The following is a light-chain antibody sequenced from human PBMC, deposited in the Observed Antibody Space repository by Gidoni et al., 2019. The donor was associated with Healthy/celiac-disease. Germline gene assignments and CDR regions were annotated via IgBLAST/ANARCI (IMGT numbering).Light chain of an antibody. CDR1: QSISSY. CDR2: AAS. V-gene: IGKV1-39*01. Sequence: DIQMTQSPSSLSASVGDRVTITCRASQSISSYLNWYQQKPRKAPKLLIYAASSLQSGVPSRFSGSGSGTDFTLTISSLQPEDFATYYCQQSYSTPQTFGQGTKVEIE. J-gene: IGKJ1*01. CDR3: QQSYSTPQT.